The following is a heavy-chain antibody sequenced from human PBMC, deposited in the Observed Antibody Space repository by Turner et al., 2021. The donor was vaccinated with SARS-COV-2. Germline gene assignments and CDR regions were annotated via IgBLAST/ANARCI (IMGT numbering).Heavy chain of an antibody. CDR3: MRHDHYGSASINWFNS. CDR1: GDSISTSHDY. CDR2: IYYSGRK. Sequence: QLQLQESGPGLVRPSETLSLICTVSGDSISTSHDYWGWLRQPPGKGLEWIGSIYYSGRKFYNPSVKSRGTISVDTSKNDFSLQLSSVTAADTAVYYCMRHDHYGSASINWFNSWGQGTLVTVSS. J-gene: IGHJ5*01. D-gene: IGHD3-10*01. V-gene: IGHV4-39*01.